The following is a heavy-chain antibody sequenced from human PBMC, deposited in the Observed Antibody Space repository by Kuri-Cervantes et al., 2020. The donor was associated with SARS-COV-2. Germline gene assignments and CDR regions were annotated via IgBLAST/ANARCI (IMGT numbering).Heavy chain of an antibody. D-gene: IGHD3-9*01. CDR3: AKDSNILTGYYIRVDYYMDV. Sequence: GESLKISCAASGFTFSSYGMHWVRQAPGKGLEWVAFIRYDGSNKYYADSVKGRFTISRDNSKNTLYLQMNSLRAEDTAVYYCAKDSNILTGYYIRVDYYMDVWGKGTTVTVSS. CDR2: IRYDGSNK. CDR1: GFTFSSYG. V-gene: IGHV3-30*02. J-gene: IGHJ6*03.